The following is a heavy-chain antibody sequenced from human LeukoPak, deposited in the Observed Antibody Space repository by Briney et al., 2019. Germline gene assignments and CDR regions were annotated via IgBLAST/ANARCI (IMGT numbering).Heavy chain of an antibody. CDR3: ARLLYDRSGYYYFDY. CDR1: GGSISSSSYY. V-gene: IGHV4-39*01. J-gene: IGHJ4*02. CDR2: IYYSGST. Sequence: PSETLSLTCTVSGGSISSSSYYWGWIRQPPGEGLEWIGSIYYSGSTYYNPSLKSRVTISVDTSKNQFSLKLSSVTAADTAVYYCARLLYDRSGYYYFDYWGQGTLVTVSS. D-gene: IGHD3-22*01.